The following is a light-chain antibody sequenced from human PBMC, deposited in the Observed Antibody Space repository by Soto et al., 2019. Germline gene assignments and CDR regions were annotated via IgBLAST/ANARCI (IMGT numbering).Light chain of an antibody. J-gene: IGLJ2*01. CDR3: SSNARNRDVV. V-gene: IGLV2-23*01. CDR2: EGS. CDR1: SSDVGSYNL. Sequence: QSALTQPASVSGSPGQSITISCTGTSSDVGSYNLVSWYQQHPGKAPKLMIYEGSKRPSGVSNRFSGSKTGNTASLTISGLQAEAEADYYCSSNARNRDVVFGGGTKLTVL.